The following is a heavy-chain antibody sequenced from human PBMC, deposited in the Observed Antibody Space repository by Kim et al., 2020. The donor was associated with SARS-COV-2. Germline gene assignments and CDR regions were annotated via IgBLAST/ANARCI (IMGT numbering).Heavy chain of an antibody. D-gene: IGHD2-15*01. CDR1: GFSLSTRGMC. V-gene: IGHV2-70*17. J-gene: IGHJ4*02. Sequence: SGPTLVNPTQTLTLTCTFSGFSLSTRGMCVSWIRQPPGKALEWLARIDWDDDKFYSTSMKTRLTISKDTSKNQVALSMTNMDPVDTGTYYCTRIRCDCSCRSCQAAYFDYWGQGTLVTVS. CDR3: TRIRCDCSCRSCQAAYFDY. CDR2: IDWDDDK.